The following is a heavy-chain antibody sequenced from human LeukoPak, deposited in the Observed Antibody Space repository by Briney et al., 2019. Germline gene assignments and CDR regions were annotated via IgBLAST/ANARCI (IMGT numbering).Heavy chain of an antibody. Sequence: TLSLTCTVSGGSISSSVYYWSWIRQPPGKGLEWIGYIYYSGSTYYNPSLKSRLTISMDTSKNQFSLKLSFVTAADTAVYYCAVGVTTYRDAFDIWGQGTMVTVSS. CDR2: IYYSGST. D-gene: IGHD4-11*01. CDR3: AVGVTTYRDAFDI. CDR1: GGSISSSVYY. J-gene: IGHJ3*02. V-gene: IGHV4-30-4*08.